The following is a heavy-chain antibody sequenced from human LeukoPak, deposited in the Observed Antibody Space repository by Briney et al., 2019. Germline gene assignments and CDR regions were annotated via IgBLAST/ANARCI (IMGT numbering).Heavy chain of an antibody. J-gene: IGHJ4*02. Sequence: SETLSLICTVSGGSISSYYWSWIRQPPGKGLEWIGYIYYTGTTKYNPSLKSRATISVDTSKNQFSLKLRSVTAADTAVYFCARAYSTGPFDSWGQGNLATVSS. D-gene: IGHD6-19*01. CDR2: IYYTGTT. V-gene: IGHV4-59*01. CDR1: GGSISSYY. CDR3: ARAYSTGPFDS.